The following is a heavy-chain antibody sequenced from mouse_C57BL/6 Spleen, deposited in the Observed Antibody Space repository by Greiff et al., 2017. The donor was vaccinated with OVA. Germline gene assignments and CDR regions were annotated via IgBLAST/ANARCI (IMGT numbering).Heavy chain of an antibody. J-gene: IGHJ2*01. Sequence: VQLKESGGGLVKPGGSLKLSCAASGFTFSSYTMSWVRQTPEKRLEWVATISGGGGNTYYPDSVKGRFTISRDNAKNTLYLQMSSLRSEDTALYYCARLGDPYFDYWGQGTTLTVSS. CDR2: ISGGGGNT. V-gene: IGHV5-9*01. D-gene: IGHD3-3*01. CDR3: ARLGDPYFDY. CDR1: GFTFSSYT.